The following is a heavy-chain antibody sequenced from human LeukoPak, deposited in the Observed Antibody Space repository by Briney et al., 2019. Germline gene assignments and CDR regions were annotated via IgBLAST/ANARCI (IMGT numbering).Heavy chain of an antibody. Sequence: ASVKVSCKASGYTFTSYYMHWVRQAPGQGLEWMGIINPIGGSTSYAQKFQGRVTMTRDMSTSTVYMELSSLRSEDTAVYYCAREGHEYWVVVVPAAIGFYYWGQGTLVTVSS. D-gene: IGHD2-2*01. V-gene: IGHV1-46*01. J-gene: IGHJ4*02. CDR1: GYTFTSYY. CDR2: INPIGGST. CDR3: AREGHEYWVVVVPAAIGFYY.